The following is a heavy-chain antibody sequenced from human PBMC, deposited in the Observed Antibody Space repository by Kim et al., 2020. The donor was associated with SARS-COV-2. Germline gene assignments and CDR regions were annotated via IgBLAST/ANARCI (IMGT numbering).Heavy chain of an antibody. Sequence: GGSLRLSCAASGFTFSSYSMNWVRQAPGKGLEWVSSISSSSSYIYYADSVKGRFTISRDNAKNSLYLQMNSLRAEDTAVYYCARDWDSGSYYDGAFDIWGQGTMVTVSS. CDR2: ISSSSSYI. V-gene: IGHV3-21*01. CDR1: GFTFSSYS. CDR3: ARDWDSGSYYDGAFDI. J-gene: IGHJ3*02. D-gene: IGHD1-26*01.